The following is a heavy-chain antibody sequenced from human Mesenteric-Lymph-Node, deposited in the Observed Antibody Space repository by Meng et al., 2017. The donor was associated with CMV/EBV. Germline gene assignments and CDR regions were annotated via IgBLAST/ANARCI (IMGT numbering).Heavy chain of an antibody. D-gene: IGHD2-8*01. Sequence: GGSLRLSCAASGLTFRTFTFNWGRQAPGKGLEWVAVISYDGSNKYYADSVKGRFTISRDNSKNTLYLQMNSLRAEDTAVYYCASPRLISRSENYGMDVWGQGTTVTVSS. CDR3: ASPRLISRSENYGMDV. J-gene: IGHJ6*02. CDR1: GLTFRTFT. V-gene: IGHV3-30*04. CDR2: ISYDGSNK.